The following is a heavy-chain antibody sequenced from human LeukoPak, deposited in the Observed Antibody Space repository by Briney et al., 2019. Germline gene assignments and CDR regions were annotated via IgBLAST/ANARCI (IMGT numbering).Heavy chain of an antibody. D-gene: IGHD3-22*01. CDR2: ITVNGGGI. J-gene: IGHJ6*02. CDR1: GFTFSSYA. V-gene: IGHV3-23*01. Sequence: QPGGSLRLSCAASGFTFSSYAMSWVRQAPGKGLEWVSSITVNGGGISYADSVKGQFTISRDNSKNTLYLQMNSLRAEDTAVYYCARDQGVVVHGKYHYYGMDVWGQGTTVTVSS. CDR3: ARDQGVVVHGKYHYYGMDV.